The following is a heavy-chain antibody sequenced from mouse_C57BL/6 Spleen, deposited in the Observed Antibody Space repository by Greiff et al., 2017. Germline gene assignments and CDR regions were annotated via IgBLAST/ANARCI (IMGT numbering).Heavy chain of an antibody. CDR3: ARSIYYDYDHFDY. V-gene: IGHV1-61*01. CDR2: IYPSDSET. J-gene: IGHJ2*01. CDR1: GYTFTSYW. D-gene: IGHD2-4*01. Sequence: QVQLQQSGAELVRPGSSVKLSCKASGYTFTSYWMDWVKQRPGQGLEWIGNIYPSDSETHYNQKFKDKATLTVDKSSSTAYMQLSSLTSEDSAVYYCARSIYYDYDHFDYWGQGTTLTVSS.